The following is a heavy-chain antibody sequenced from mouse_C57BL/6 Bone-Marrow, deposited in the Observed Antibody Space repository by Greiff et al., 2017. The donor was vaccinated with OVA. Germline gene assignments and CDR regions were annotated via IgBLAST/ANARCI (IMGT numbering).Heavy chain of an antibody. Sequence: QVQLQQPGAELVMPGASVKLSCKASGYTFTSYWMHWVKQRPGQGLEWIGEIDPSDSYTNSNQKFKGKSTLTVDKSSSTAYMQLSSLTSEDSAVYYCARGYYGSPDYWGQGTTLTVSS. D-gene: IGHD1-1*01. V-gene: IGHV1-69*01. CDR1: GYTFTSYW. J-gene: IGHJ2*01. CDR2: IDPSDSYT. CDR3: ARGYYGSPDY.